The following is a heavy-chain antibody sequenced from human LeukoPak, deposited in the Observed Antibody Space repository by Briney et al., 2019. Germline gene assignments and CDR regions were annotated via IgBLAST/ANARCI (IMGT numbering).Heavy chain of an antibody. V-gene: IGHV3-30*03. D-gene: IGHD5-24*01. Sequence: GGSLRLSCAASGFIFSDYYMSWIRQAPGKGLEWVSVITYDGINKYYADSVKGRFTISRDNSKNTLYLQINSLRPEDTAVYYCARDPSLERWLQLSRTIPEFYFDYWGQGTLVTVSS. CDR2: ITYDGINK. CDR1: GFIFSDYY. CDR3: ARDPSLERWLQLSRTIPEFYFDY. J-gene: IGHJ4*02.